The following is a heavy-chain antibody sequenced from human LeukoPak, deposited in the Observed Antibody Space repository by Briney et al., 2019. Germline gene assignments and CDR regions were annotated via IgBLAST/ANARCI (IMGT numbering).Heavy chain of an antibody. D-gene: IGHD6-19*01. J-gene: IGHJ6*02. CDR2: IYTSGST. V-gene: IGHV4-4*07. CDR3: ATSRYSSGGNYYYYGMDV. Sequence: PSETLSLTCTVSGGSISGYYWSWIRQPAGKGLEWIGRIYTSGSTNYNPSLKSRVTMSVDTSKNQFSLKLSSVTAADTAVYYCATSRYSSGGNYYYYGMDVWGQGTTVTVSS. CDR1: GGSISGYY.